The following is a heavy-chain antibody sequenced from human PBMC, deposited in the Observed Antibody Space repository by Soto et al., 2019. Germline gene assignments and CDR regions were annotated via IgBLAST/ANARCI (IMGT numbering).Heavy chain of an antibody. CDR1: GFTFSSYG. V-gene: IGHV3-33*06. CDR3: AKGGSKYDFWSGYSIDY. J-gene: IGHJ4*02. D-gene: IGHD3-3*01. Sequence: QVQLVESGGGVVQPGRSLRLSCAASGFTFSSYGMHWVRQAPGKGLEWVAVIWYDGSNKYYADSVKGRFTISRDNSKNTLYLQMNSLRAEDTAVYYCAKGGSKYDFWSGYSIDYWGQGTLVTVSS. CDR2: IWYDGSNK.